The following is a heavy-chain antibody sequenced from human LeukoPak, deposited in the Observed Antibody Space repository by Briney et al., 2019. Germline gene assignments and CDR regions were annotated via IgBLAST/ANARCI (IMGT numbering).Heavy chain of an antibody. Sequence: SQTLSLTCTVSGGSISSGGYYWSWIRQHPGKGLEWIGYIYYSGSTYYNPSLKSRVTISVDTSKNQFSLKLSSVTAADTAVYYCARDLAYCGGDCYSIPSIWGQGTLVTVSS. D-gene: IGHD2-21*02. CDR2: IYYSGST. CDR3: ARDLAYCGGDCYSIPSI. CDR1: GGSISSGGYY. V-gene: IGHV4-31*03. J-gene: IGHJ4*02.